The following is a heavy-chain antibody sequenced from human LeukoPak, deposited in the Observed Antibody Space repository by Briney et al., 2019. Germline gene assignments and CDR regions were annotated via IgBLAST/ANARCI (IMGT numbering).Heavy chain of an antibody. CDR3: ARNKIRNLAADAFDI. Sequence: PSETLSLTCTVSGGSISSSSYYWGWIRQPPGKGPEWIGNIYYSGSTYYNPSLKSRVTISVDTSKNQFSLKLSSVTGADTSVYSCARNKIRNLAADAFDIWGQGTMVTVSS. D-gene: IGHD2/OR15-2a*01. CDR2: IYYSGST. CDR1: GGSISSSSYY. V-gene: IGHV4-39*01. J-gene: IGHJ3*02.